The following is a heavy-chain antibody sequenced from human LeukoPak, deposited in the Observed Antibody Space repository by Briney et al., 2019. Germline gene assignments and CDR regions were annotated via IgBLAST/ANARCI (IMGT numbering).Heavy chain of an antibody. CDR2: ICPGDSDT. J-gene: IGHJ5*02. Sequence: GESLKISCKGSGYSFTNYWIGWVRQMPGKGLEWMGIICPGDSDTKYSPSFQGQVTISADKSISTAYLQWSSLKASDTAMYYCARHRAIGVRGVPWVGPNWFDPWGQGTLVTVSS. CDR3: ARHRAIGVRGVPWVGPNWFDP. V-gene: IGHV5-51*01. CDR1: GYSFTNYW. D-gene: IGHD3-10*01.